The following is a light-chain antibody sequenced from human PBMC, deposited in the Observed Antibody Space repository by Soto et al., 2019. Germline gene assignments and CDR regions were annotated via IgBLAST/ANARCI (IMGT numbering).Light chain of an antibody. J-gene: IGLJ3*02. V-gene: IGLV2-14*01. Sequence: QSALTQPASVSGSPGQSITISCTGTSSDVGGYTYVSWYQQHPGKAPKFMIYEVSTRPSGVSNRFSGSKSGNTASLTISGLQAEDEADYYCSSYTSSSTPWVFGGGTKLTVL. CDR1: SSDVGGYTY. CDR2: EVS. CDR3: SSYTSSSTPWV.